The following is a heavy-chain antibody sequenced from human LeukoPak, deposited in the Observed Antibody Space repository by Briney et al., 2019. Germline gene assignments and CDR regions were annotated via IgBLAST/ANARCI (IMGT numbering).Heavy chain of an antibody. Sequence: PGGSLRLSCAASGFTVSSYWIHWVRHAPGKGLVWVSLIRRDGTTSFAASVQGRFTISRDNARNTLYLQMNSLAAEDTAVYYCARDAGQATPFDYWGPGTLVTVSS. J-gene: IGHJ4*02. CDR2: IRRDGTT. CDR1: GFTVSSYW. CDR3: ARDAGQATPFDY. D-gene: IGHD2-15*01. V-gene: IGHV3-74*01.